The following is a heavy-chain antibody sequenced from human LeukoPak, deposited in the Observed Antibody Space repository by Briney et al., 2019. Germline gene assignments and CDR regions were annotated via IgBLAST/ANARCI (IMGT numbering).Heavy chain of an antibody. CDR3: ATQTSWIQQFGYYYYGMDV. Sequence: SETLSLTCTVSGGSISSYYWSWIRQPPGKGLEWIGYIYYSGSTNYNPSLKSRVTISVDTSKNQFSLKLSSVTAADTAVYYCATQTSWIQQFGYYYYGMDVWGQGTAVIVSS. V-gene: IGHV4-59*01. J-gene: IGHJ6*02. CDR2: IYYSGST. D-gene: IGHD5-18*01. CDR1: GGSISSYY.